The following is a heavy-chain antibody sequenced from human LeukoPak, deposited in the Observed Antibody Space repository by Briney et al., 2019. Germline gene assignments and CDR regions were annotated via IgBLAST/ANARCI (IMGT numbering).Heavy chain of an antibody. CDR3: ARERGHTVGAHFDY. CDR2: IYSGGST. V-gene: IGHV3-53*01. J-gene: IGHJ4*02. Sequence: GGSLRFSCAASGFTVSSNYMSWVRQAPGKGLEWVSVIYSGGSTYYADSVKGRFTISRDNSKNTLYLQMNSLRAEDTAVYYCARERGHTVGAHFDYWGQGTLVTVSS. CDR1: GFTVSSNY. D-gene: IGHD5-12*01.